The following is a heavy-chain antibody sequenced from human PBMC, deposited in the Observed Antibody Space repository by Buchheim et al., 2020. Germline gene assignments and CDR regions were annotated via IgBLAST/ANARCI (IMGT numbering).Heavy chain of an antibody. D-gene: IGHD3-3*01. CDR1: GFTFSNYW. CDR2: IKSDGSII. V-gene: IGHV3-74*01. J-gene: IGHJ6*02. CDR3: ARVGGGIRVVMSRYGMDV. Sequence: EVQLVESGGGLVQPGGSLRLSCAASGFTFSNYWMHWVRQAPGKGLVWVSRIKSDGSIISYADSVKGRFTISRDNAKNTLYLEMNRLRVEDTAVYYCARVGGGIRVVMSRYGMDVWGPGTT.